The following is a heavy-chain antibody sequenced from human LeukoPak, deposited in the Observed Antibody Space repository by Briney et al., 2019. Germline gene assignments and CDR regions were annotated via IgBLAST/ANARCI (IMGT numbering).Heavy chain of an antibody. CDR3: ARGVSVTTPNVDF. CDR1: GYTFTNHA. J-gene: IGHJ4*02. D-gene: IGHD4-17*01. V-gene: IGHV1-18*01. CDR2: VSGYNGNT. Sequence: ASVKVTCKASGYTFTNHAIHWVRRAPGQGLEWMGRVSGYNGNTKYPQKFQGRVTMTTDTSTSTAYMEFMSLRYDDSAIYYCARGVSVTTPNVDFWGQGTLVTVSS.